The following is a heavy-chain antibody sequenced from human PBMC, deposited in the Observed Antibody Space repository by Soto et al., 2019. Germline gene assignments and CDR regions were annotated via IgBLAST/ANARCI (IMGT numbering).Heavy chain of an antibody. D-gene: IGHD3-9*01. CDR2: INSDGSST. CDR1: GFTFSRYW. CDR3: ARDLGYDILTGYYRSAFDI. V-gene: IGHV3-74*01. J-gene: IGHJ3*02. Sequence: GGSLRHSCAASGFTFSRYWMHWGRQAPGKGLGWVSRINSDGSSTSYADSVKGRFTISRDNAKNTLYLQMNSLRAEDTAVYYCARDLGYDILTGYYRSAFDIWGQGTMVTVSS.